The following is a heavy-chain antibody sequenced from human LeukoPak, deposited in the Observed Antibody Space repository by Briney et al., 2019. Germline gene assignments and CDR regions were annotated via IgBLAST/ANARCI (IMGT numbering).Heavy chain of an antibody. CDR3: ARGAYYYYYMDV. CDR2: ISSSGSTI. V-gene: IGHV3-48*04. CDR1: GFTFSSYS. J-gene: IGHJ6*03. Sequence: PGGSLRLSCAASGFTFSSYSMNWVRQAPGKGLEWVSYISSSGSTIYYADSVKGRFTISRDNAKNSLYLQMNSLRAEDTAAYYCARGAYYYYYMDVWGKGTTVTVSS.